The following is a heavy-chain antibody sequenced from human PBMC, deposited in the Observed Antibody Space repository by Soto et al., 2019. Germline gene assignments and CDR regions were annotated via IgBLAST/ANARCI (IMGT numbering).Heavy chain of an antibody. CDR2: IYYSGST. J-gene: IGHJ4*02. V-gene: IGHV4-31*03. CDR3: ARDQGLRYFDY. Sequence: TLSLTCTFSGGSISSGGYYWSWIRQHPGKGLEWIGYIYYSGSTYYNPSLKSRVTISVDTSKNQFSLKLSSVTAADTAVYYCARDQGLRYFDYWGQGTLVTVSS. D-gene: IGHD5-12*01. CDR1: GGSISSGGYY.